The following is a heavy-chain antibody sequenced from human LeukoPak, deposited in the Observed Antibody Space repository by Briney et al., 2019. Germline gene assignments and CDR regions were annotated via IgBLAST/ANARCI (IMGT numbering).Heavy chain of an antibody. V-gene: IGHV1-2*06. J-gene: IGHJ4*02. D-gene: IGHD5-18*01. CDR2: ISPNTGGT. CDR1: GYTFTDYY. Sequence: ASVKVSCKASGYTFTDYYMHWIRQAPGQGLEWMGRISPNTGGTDHAQEFRDKITMTRDTSISTAYIELSRLISDDTAVYYCARGGRSGYRYFDYWGQGTLVTVSS. CDR3: ARGGRSGYRYFDY.